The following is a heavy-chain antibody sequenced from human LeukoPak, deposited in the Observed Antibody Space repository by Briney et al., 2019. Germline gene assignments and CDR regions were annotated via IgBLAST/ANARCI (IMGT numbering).Heavy chain of an antibody. CDR1: GGSISTSNYY. D-gene: IGHD3-10*01. CDR2: IFYSGST. V-gene: IGHV4-39*07. J-gene: IGHJ6*03. CDR3: ARGLWFGELSSYYYYYMDV. Sequence: TSETLSLTCTVSGGSISTSNYYWGWIRQPPGKGLEWIGNIFYSGSTYYSPSVKSRVTISLDTSRNQFSLKLNSVTAADTAVYYCARGLWFGELSSYYYYYMDVWGKGTTVTISS.